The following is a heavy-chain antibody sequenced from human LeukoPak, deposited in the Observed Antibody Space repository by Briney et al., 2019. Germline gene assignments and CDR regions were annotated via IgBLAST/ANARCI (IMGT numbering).Heavy chain of an antibody. D-gene: IGHD1-14*01. J-gene: IGHJ4*02. CDR3: ARQVTTGGFDY. V-gene: IGHV1-46*01. Sequence: ASVKVSCKASGYTFTSYYMHWVRQAPGQGLEWMGIINPSGDSTSYAQKFQGRVTMTRDTSTSTVYMELSSLRSEDTAVYYCARQVTTGGFDYWGQGTLVTVSS. CDR2: INPSGDST. CDR1: GYTFTSYY.